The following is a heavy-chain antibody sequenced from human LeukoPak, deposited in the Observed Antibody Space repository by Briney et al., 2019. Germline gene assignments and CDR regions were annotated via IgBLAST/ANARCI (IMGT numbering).Heavy chain of an antibody. Sequence: PSETLSLTCTVSGGSISSSSYYWGWIRQPPGKGLEWIGSIYYSGSTYYNPSLKSRVTISVDTSKNQFSLKLSSVTAADTAVYYCARVTRSSSYYFDYWAREPWSPSPQ. D-gene: IGHD2-15*01. V-gene: IGHV4-39*01. CDR1: GGSISSSSYY. J-gene: IGHJ4*02. CDR3: ARVTRSSSYYFDY. CDR2: IYYSGST.